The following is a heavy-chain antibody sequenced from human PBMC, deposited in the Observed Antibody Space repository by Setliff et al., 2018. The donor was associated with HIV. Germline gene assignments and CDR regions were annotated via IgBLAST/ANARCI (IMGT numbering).Heavy chain of an antibody. V-gene: IGHV1-69*10. D-gene: IGHD3-10*01. Sequence: SVQISCKASGGTSSTHAMNWVRQAPGQELEWIGQIISILEITDYAQKLQGRVTITADGPTNTFYMELSGLRSDDTAVYYCAGPRGDEAFDIWGQGTMVTVSS. CDR3: AGPRGDEAFDI. CDR1: GGTSSTHA. CDR2: IISILEIT. J-gene: IGHJ3*02.